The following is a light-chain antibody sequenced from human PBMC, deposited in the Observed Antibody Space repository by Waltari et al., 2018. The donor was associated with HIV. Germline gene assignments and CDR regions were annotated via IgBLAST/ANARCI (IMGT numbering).Light chain of an antibody. V-gene: IGLV2-14*03. CDR3: GSYTSSSTYV. CDR1: SSDVGSYNY. CDR2: DVD. J-gene: IGLJ1*01. Sequence: GSPGQSITISCSGTSSDVGSYNYVSWYQHHPGQAPKLMIYDVDNQLPGVSSRFSGSKSGNTASLTISGLRAEYAADYYCGSYTSSSTYVFGTGTAVTVL.